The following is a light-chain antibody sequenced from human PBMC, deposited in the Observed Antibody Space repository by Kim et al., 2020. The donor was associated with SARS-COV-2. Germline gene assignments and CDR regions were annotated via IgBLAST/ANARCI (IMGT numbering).Light chain of an antibody. CDR2: AAS. CDR3: QQTYSTPRT. J-gene: IGKJ1*01. CDR1: QSISSY. Sequence: DIQMTQSPFSLSASIGDRVTITCRASQSISSYLNWYQQKPGKAPKLLIYAASSLQSGVPSRFSGSGSGTDFTLTINSLQPEDFATYYCQQTYSTPRTFGQGTKVDIK. V-gene: IGKV1-39*01.